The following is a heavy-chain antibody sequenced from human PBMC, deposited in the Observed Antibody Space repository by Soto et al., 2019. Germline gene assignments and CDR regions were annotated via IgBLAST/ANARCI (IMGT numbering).Heavy chain of an antibody. D-gene: IGHD3-22*01. CDR3: AHSLIGYYYDSSGSNWFDP. V-gene: IGHV2-5*02. J-gene: IGHJ5*02. Sequence: QITLKESGPTLVKPTQTLTLTCTFSGFSLSTSGVGVGWLRQPPGKALEWLALIYWDDDKRYSPSLKSRLTITKYTSKNHVVLTMTNMDPVDTATYYCAHSLIGYYYDSSGSNWFDPWGQGTLVTVSS. CDR2: IYWDDDK. CDR1: GFSLSTSGVG.